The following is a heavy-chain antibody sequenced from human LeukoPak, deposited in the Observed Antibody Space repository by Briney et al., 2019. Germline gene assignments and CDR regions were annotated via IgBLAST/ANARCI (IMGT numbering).Heavy chain of an antibody. J-gene: IGHJ4*02. CDR2: IHERGSL. CDR3: ARGSDAWKVGY. D-gene: IGHD6-25*01. CDR1: GDSISSGGSY. V-gene: IGHV4-30-2*06. Sequence: SETLSLTCTVSGDSISSGGSYWSWVRQSPGKGLEWIGCIHERGSLHYTPSLKSRVTISVDRSKNQFSLKMTSVTAADTAVYYCARGSDAWKVGYWGQGTLVTVSS.